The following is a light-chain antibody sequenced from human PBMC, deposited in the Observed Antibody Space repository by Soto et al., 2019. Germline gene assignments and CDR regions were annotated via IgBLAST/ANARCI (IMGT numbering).Light chain of an antibody. CDR1: QSVSNY. V-gene: IGKV3-11*01. Sequence: EIFLTHSPSSLSLYPGPIATLSCRLSQSVSNYLAWYQQKPGQAPRLLIYDASNRATDIPARFSGSGSGTDFTLTISSLEPEDFAVYYCQQRSNWPPFTFGQGTRLEIK. CDR2: DAS. CDR3: QQRSNWPPFT. J-gene: IGKJ5*01.